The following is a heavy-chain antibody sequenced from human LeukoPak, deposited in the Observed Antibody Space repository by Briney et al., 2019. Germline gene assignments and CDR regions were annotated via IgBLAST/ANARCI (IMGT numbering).Heavy chain of an antibody. CDR1: GGSFSGYY. Sequence: PSETLSLTCAVYGGSFSGYYWSWIRQPPGKGLEWIGEINHSGSTNYNPSLKSRVTKSVDTSKNQFSLKLSSVTAADTAVYYCARGSDYGDYVAAFDVWGQGTMVTVSS. CDR3: ARGSDYGDYVAAFDV. V-gene: IGHV4-34*01. CDR2: INHSGST. J-gene: IGHJ3*01. D-gene: IGHD4-17*01.